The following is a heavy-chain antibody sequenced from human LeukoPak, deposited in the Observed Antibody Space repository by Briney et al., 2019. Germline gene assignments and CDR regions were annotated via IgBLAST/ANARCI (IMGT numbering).Heavy chain of an antibody. Sequence: PGRSLRLSCAASGFTFSSYGMHWVRQAPGKGLEWVAFIRYDGSNKYYADSVKGRFTISRDNSKNTLYLQMNSLRAEDTAVYYCAKGDLVVVAATGFDYWGQGTLVTVSS. J-gene: IGHJ4*02. CDR3: AKGDLVVVAATGFDY. CDR1: GFTFSSYG. V-gene: IGHV3-30*02. CDR2: IRYDGSNK. D-gene: IGHD2-15*01.